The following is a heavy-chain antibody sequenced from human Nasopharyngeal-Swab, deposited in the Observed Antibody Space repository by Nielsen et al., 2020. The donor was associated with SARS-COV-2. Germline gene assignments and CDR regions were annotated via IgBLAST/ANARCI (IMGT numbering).Heavy chain of an antibody. CDR3: ARGGWLQIITYFDL. D-gene: IGHD5-24*01. CDR2: IWYDGSNK. Sequence: GGSLRLSCAAPGFTFSNYGMHWVRQAPGKGLEWVALIWYDGSNKYYADSVKGRFTISRDNSKNTLYLQMNSLRAEDTAEYYCARGGWLQIITYFDLWGRGTLVTVSS. V-gene: IGHV3-33*01. J-gene: IGHJ2*01. CDR1: GFTFSNYG.